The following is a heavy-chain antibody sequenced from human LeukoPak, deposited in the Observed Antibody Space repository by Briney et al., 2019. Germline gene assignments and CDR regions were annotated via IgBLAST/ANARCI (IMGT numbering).Heavy chain of an antibody. CDR2: ITADGGST. D-gene: IGHD1-1*01. J-gene: IGHJ6*03. CDR1: GFTFSDYA. V-gene: IGHV3-23*01. CDR3: ARVWIRDYMDV. Sequence: GGSLRLSCAVSGFTFSDYAMKWVRQAPGKGLEWVSAITADGGSTHYTISEKGRFIISRDTPKNTLYLQMYNLRAEDTAVYFCARVWIRDYMDVWGKGTTVTVSS.